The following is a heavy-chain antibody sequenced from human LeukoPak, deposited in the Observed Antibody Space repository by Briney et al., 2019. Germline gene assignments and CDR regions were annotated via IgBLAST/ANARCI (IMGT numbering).Heavy chain of an antibody. CDR2: IYYSGGDT. J-gene: IGHJ4*02. CDR3: AKDHGAAVVPRRFDY. V-gene: IGHV3-23*01. D-gene: IGHD2-21*01. CDR1: GSSFSNYA. Sequence: GGSLRLSCAASGSSFSNYAMSWVRQTPGKGLEWVSTIYYSGGDTYSADSVKGRFTISRDNFRNMVYLQMNSLRAEDTAVYYCAKDHGAAVVPRRFDYWGRGTMVIVSS.